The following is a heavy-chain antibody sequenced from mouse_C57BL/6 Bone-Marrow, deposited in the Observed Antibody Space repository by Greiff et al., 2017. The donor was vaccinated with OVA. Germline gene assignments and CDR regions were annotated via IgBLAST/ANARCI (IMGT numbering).Heavy chain of an antibody. J-gene: IGHJ3*01. D-gene: IGHD1-1*01. CDR1: GFTFSDYY. CDR2: ISNGGGST. Sequence: EVKLVESGGGLVQPGGSLKLSCAASGFTFSDYYMYWVRQTPEKRLEWVAYISNGGGSTYYPDTVKGRFTISRDNAKNTLYLQMSRLKSEDTAMDYCARQGDYYGSSGFAYWGQGTLVTVSA. V-gene: IGHV5-12*01. CDR3: ARQGDYYGSSGFAY.